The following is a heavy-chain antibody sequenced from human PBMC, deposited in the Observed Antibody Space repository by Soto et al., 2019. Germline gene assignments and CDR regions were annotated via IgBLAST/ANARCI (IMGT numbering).Heavy chain of an antibody. CDR3: LKDGGAAAGRFNL. D-gene: IGHD6-13*01. CDR1: GLTFSSYA. CDR2: ISGSGGST. V-gene: IGHV3-23*01. Sequence: GGSLRLSCAASGLTFSSYAMSWVRHAPGKGLEWVSAISGSGGSTYYADSVKGRFTISRDNSKNTLYLQMNSLRAEDTAVYYFLKDGGAAAGRFNLWGQGSLVPVSS. J-gene: IGHJ4*02.